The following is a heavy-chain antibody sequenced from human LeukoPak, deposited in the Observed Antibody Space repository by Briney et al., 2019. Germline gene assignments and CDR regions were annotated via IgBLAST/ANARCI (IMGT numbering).Heavy chain of an antibody. V-gene: IGHV3-48*01. CDR3: ARGGNPLLDY. CDR1: GFPFITYS. Sequence: PGGPLRLSCAASGFPFITYSMNWVRQAPGKGLEWVSYISSSSSTIYYADSVKGRFTISGDNAKNSLYLQMNSLRAEDTAVYYCARGGNPLLDYWGQGALVTVSS. CDR2: ISSSSSTI. J-gene: IGHJ4*02. D-gene: IGHD4-23*01.